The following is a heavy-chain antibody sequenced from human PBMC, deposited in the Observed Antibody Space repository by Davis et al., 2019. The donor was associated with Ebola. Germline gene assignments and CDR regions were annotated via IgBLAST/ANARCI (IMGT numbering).Heavy chain of an antibody. Sequence: GGSLRLSCAASGYTFTGYYMHWVRQAPGQGLEWMGWINPNSGGPNYAQKFQGWVTMTRDTSTSTVYMELSSLRSEDTAVYYCARDGRMIGYGSGNRLPYYGMDVWGQGTTVTVSS. V-gene: IGHV1-2*04. CDR1: GYTFTGYY. CDR3: ARDGRMIGYGSGNRLPYYGMDV. D-gene: IGHD3-10*01. J-gene: IGHJ6*02. CDR2: INPNSGGP.